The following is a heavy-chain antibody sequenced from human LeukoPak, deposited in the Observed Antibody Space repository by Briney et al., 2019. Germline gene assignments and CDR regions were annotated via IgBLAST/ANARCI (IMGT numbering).Heavy chain of an antibody. J-gene: IGHJ4*02. CDR1: GGTFSSYA. V-gene: IGHV1-2*02. CDR2: ITPNSGGT. Sequence: ASVKVSCKASGGTFSSYAISWVRQAPGQGLEWMGWITPNSGGTNYAQKFQGRVTMTRDTSISTAYMELSRLRSDDTAVYYCARRYCSGGSCYEDYWGQGSLVTVSS. CDR3: ARRYCSGGSCYEDY. D-gene: IGHD2-15*01.